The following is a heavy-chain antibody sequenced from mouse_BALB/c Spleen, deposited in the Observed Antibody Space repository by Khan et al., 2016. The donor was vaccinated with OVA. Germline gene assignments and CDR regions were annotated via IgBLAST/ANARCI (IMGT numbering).Heavy chain of an antibody. CDR1: GYTFPEYT. CDR2: INPKNGDT. J-gene: IGHJ4*01. Sequence: VQLKQSGPELVKPGASVKISCKTSGYTFPEYTVHWVKRSLGKSLDWIGVINPKNGDTAYNQKFKGKATLTVDKSSSTAYMEFRSLTSEDSAVYYCARDAGRYWGQGTSVTVAS. V-gene: IGHV1-18*01. D-gene: IGHD3-3*01. CDR3: ARDAGRY.